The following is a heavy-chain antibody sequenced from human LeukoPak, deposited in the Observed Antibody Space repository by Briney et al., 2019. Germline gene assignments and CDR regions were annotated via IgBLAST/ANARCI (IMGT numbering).Heavy chain of an antibody. CDR3: ARGTDTKPFWSGYWVDV. J-gene: IGHJ6*02. D-gene: IGHD3-3*01. CDR1: GFTFSSSA. V-gene: IGHV3-30*03. CDR2: ISYDESNR. Sequence: GGSLRLSCAASGFTFSSSAMHWVRQAPGKGLEWVAVISYDESNRYYADSVKGRFTISRDNSKNTLYLQMNSLRAEDTAVYYCARGTDTKPFWSGYWVDVWGQGTTVTVSS.